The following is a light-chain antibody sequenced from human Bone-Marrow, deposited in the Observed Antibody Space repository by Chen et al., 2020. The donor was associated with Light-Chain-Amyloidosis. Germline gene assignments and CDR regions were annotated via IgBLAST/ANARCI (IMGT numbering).Light chain of an antibody. V-gene: IGLV2-14*01. CDR1: CSAVGGDNN. J-gene: IGLJ1*01. Sequence: SALPQPASVSGSPGQAITISFSGTCSAVGGDNNISWYQQHPDKAPKLMIYEVTNRPSWVPDRFSGSKSDNTASLTISGLQTEDEADYFCSSYTITNTLVFGSGTRVTVL. CDR2: EVT. CDR3: SSYTITNTLV.